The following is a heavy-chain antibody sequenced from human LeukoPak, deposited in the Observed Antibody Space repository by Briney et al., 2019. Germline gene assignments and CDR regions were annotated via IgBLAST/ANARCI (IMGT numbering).Heavy chain of an antibody. Sequence: PSETLSLTCTVSGGSISTYYWSWIRQPPGKGLEWIGYSYYSGTTTPHPSLKSRVTISVDPSKNQFSLRLTSVTAADTAVYYCARHRLGYSYGPFDYWGQGTLVAVSS. CDR3: ARHRLGYSYGPFDY. CDR2: SYYSGTT. V-gene: IGHV4-59*08. J-gene: IGHJ4*02. CDR1: GGSISTYY. D-gene: IGHD5-18*01.